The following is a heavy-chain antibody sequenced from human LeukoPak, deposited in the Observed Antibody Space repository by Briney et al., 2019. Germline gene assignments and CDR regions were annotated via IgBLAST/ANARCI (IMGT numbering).Heavy chain of an antibody. Sequence: GGSLRLSCAASGFTFSSYAMSWVRQAPGKGLEWVANIKEDGSVKSYVGSVKGRFTISRDNAKKSLYLQMSSLRAEDTAVYYCARRNNFDYWGQGTLVTVSS. D-gene: IGHD2/OR15-2a*01. CDR2: IKEDGSVK. CDR1: GFTFSSYA. V-gene: IGHV3-7*01. CDR3: ARRNNFDY. J-gene: IGHJ4*02.